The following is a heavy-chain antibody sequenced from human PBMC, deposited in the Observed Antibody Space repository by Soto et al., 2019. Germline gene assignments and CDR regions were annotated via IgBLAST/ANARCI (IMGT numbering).Heavy chain of an antibody. J-gene: IGHJ5*02. D-gene: IGHD1-1*01. V-gene: IGHV1-18*01. CDR3: ARDEGYTIPFGWFDP. CDR2: ISAYNGNT. Sequence: GASVKVSFKASGYTFTSYGISWVRQAPGQGLEWMGWISAYNGNTNYAQKLRGRVTMTTDTSTSTAYMELRSLRSDDTAVYYCARDEGYTIPFGWFDPWGQGTLVTVSS. CDR1: GYTFTSYG.